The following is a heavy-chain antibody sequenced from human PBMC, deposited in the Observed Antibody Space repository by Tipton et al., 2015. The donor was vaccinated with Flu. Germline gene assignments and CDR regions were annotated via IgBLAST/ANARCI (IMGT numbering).Heavy chain of an antibody. CDR2: LYYTGTT. CDR1: GGSIRSDKDY. V-gene: IGHV4-39*01. J-gene: IGHJ4*02. D-gene: IGHD3-10*02. Sequence: TLSLTCTVSGGSIRSDKDYWAWVRQSPGRGLEWIGSLYYTGTTQKNPDLKSRVTLSVDTSRNQFSLTLHSMSAADTAVYYCARHTGDSVRGVIDYWGQGTLVTVSS. CDR3: ARHTGDSVRGVIDY.